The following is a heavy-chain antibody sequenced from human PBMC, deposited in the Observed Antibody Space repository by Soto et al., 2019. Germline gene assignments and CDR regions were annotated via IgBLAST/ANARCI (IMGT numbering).Heavy chain of an antibody. CDR2: IKSKTDGGTT. J-gene: IGHJ4*02. V-gene: IGHV3-15*01. CDR1: GFTFSNAW. D-gene: IGHD3-10*01. Sequence: GGSLRLSCAASGFTFSNAWMSWVRQAPGKGLEWVGRIKSKTDGGTTDYAAPVKGRFTISRDDSKNTLYLQMNSLKTEDTAVYYCTTEPSPQYYYGSGSYIVDYWGQGTLVTVSS. CDR3: TTEPSPQYYYGSGSYIVDY.